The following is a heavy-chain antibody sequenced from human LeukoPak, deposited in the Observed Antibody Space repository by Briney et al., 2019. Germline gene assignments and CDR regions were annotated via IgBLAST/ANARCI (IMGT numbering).Heavy chain of an antibody. CDR3: ARDFMYSITCAGC. CDR1: GFTFSNYW. Sequence: GGSLRLSCAASGFTFSNYWMHWVRQVPGKGLMWVSRIKTDGSSTSYADSVKGRFTISRDNAKNTLYLQMNSLRVEDTAAYYCARDFMYSITCAGCWGQGTLVTVSS. J-gene: IGHJ4*02. CDR2: IKTDGSST. V-gene: IGHV3-74*01. D-gene: IGHD6-13*01.